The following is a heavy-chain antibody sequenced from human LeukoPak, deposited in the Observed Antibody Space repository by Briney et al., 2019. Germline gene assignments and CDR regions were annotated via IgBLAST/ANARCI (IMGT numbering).Heavy chain of an antibody. D-gene: IGHD3-3*01. CDR2: ISSSSSYV. V-gene: IGHV3-21*01. J-gene: IGHJ6*02. CDR1: GFTFSSYS. Sequence: GGSLRLSCAASGFTFSSYSMNWVRQAPGKGLEWVSSISSSSSYVYYADSVKGRFTISRDNAKNSLYLQMNSLRAEDTAVYYCARADFWSGYNIYYYYYGMDVWGQGTTVTVSS. CDR3: ARADFWSGYNIYYYYYGMDV.